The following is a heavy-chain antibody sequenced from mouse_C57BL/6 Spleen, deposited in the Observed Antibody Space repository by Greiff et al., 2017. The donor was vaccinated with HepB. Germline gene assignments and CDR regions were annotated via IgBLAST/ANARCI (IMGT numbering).Heavy chain of an antibody. Sequence: EVKLVESGPGLVKPSQSLSLTCSVTGYSITSGYYWNWIRQFPGNKLEWMGYISYDGSNNYNPSLKNRISITRDTSKNQFFLKLNSVTTEDTATYYCARFDPWYFDVWGTGTTVTVSS. V-gene: IGHV3-6*01. CDR1: GYSITSGYY. CDR3: ARFDPWYFDV. CDR2: ISYDGSN. J-gene: IGHJ1*03.